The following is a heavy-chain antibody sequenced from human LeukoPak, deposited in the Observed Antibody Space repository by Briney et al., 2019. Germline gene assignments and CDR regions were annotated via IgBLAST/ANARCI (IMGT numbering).Heavy chain of an antibody. Sequence: GGSLRLSCAASGFTFSSYSMIWVRQAPGKGLEWVSSISRRRSYIYYADSVKGRFTISRDNAKNSLYLQMDSLRAEDTAVYYCAREVDYVSFDYWGQGTLVTVSS. D-gene: IGHD3-16*01. CDR3: AREVDYVSFDY. J-gene: IGHJ4*02. CDR1: GFTFSSYS. V-gene: IGHV3-21*01. CDR2: ISRRRSYI.